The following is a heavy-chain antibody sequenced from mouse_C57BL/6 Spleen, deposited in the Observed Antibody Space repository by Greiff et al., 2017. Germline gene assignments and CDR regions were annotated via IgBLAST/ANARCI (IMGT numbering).Heavy chain of an antibody. V-gene: IGHV1-15*01. CDR2: INPETGGT. CDR3: TRCLGCYFDV. CDR1: GYTFTDYE. J-gene: IGHJ1*03. Sequence: QVQLQQSGAELVRPGASVTLSCKASGYTFTDYEMHWVKQTPVHGLEWIGAINPETGGTAYNQKFKGKAIMTADNSSSTADMELRILTSEDSAVYSCTRCLGCYFDVWGTGTTVTVSS.